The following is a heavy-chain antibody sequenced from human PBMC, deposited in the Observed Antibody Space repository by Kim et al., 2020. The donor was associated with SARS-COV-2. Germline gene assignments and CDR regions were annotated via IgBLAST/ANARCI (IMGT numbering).Heavy chain of an antibody. V-gene: IGHV3-7*03. D-gene: IGHD6-13*01. CDR2: IKQDGSEK. CDR3: ARINSSSSFYYYYGMDV. J-gene: IGHJ6*02. Sequence: GGSLRLSCAASGFTFSSYWMSWVRQAPGKGLEWVANIKQDGSEKYYVDSVKGRFTISRDNAKNSLYLQMNSLRAEDTAVYYCARINSSSSFYYYYGMDVWGQGTTVTVSS. CDR1: GFTFSSYW.